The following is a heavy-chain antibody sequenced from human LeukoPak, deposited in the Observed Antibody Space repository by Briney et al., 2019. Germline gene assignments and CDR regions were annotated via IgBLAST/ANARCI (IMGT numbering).Heavy chain of an antibody. CDR2: INWNGGST. CDR1: GFTFDDYG. D-gene: IGHD3-3*01. CDR3: ARGIRFLEWLSGFDY. J-gene: IGHJ4*02. V-gene: IGHV3-20*04. Sequence: PGGSLRLSCAASGFTFDDYGMSWVRQVPGKGLEWVSGINWNGGSTGYADSVKGRFTISRDNAKNSLYLQMDRLRVEDTALYYCARGIRFLEWLSGFDYWGQGTLVTVSS.